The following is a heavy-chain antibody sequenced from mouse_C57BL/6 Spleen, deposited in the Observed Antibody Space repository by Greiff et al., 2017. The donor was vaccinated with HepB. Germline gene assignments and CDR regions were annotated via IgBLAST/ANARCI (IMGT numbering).Heavy chain of an antibody. J-gene: IGHJ2*01. D-gene: IGHD2-1*01. Sequence: EVQLVESGGGLVQPGGSLKLSCAASGFTFSDYYMYWVRQTPEKRLEWVAYISNGGGSTYYPDTVKGRFTISRDNAKNTLYLQMSRLKSEDTAMYYCAREGSYGNYFDYWGQGTTLTVSS. CDR3: AREGSYGNYFDY. CDR2: ISNGGGST. CDR1: GFTFSDYY. V-gene: IGHV5-12*01.